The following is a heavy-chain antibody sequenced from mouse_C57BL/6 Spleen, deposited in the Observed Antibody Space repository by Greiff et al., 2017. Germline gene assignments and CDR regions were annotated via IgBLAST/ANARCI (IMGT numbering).Heavy chain of an antibody. CDR3: ARHLDYVPYAMDY. CDR2: IWSDGST. Sequence: VQLQESGPGLVAPSQSLSITCTVSGFSLTSYGVHWVRQPPGKGLEWLVVIWSDGSTTYNSALKSRLSISKDNSKSQVFLKMNSLQTDDTAMYYCARHLDYVPYAMDYWGQGTSVTVSS. V-gene: IGHV2-6-1*01. D-gene: IGHD2-4*01. CDR1: GFSLTSYG. J-gene: IGHJ4*01.